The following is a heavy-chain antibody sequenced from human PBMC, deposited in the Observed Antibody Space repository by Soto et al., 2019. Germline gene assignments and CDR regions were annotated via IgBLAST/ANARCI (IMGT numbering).Heavy chain of an antibody. V-gene: IGHV3-7*03. CDR3: ARHDRIDKLQNGMGL. D-gene: IGHD3-9*01. CDR2: IKEDGSEK. CDR1: GFTFSSYW. J-gene: IGHJ6*02. Sequence: PGGSLRLSCAASGFTFSSYWMTRVRQAPGMGLEWVARIKEDGSEKYYVDSVKGRFTISRDNAKNSLYLQMNSLRPEDTAVYYCARHDRIDKLQNGMGLWGQGTMVTVSS.